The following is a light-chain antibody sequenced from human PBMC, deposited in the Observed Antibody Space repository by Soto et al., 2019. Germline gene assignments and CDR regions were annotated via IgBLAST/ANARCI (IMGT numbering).Light chain of an antibody. CDR1: QGISKY. CDR2: VAS. V-gene: IGKV1-27*01. J-gene: IGKJ1*01. Sequence: DVQMTQSPSSLSASVGDRVTITCRASQGISKYLAWYQQKPGKVPRLLIYVASTLQSGVPSRFSGSGSGTDFILTISSLQPEDVATYYCQKYDSAPWTFGQGTKVGIK. CDR3: QKYDSAPWT.